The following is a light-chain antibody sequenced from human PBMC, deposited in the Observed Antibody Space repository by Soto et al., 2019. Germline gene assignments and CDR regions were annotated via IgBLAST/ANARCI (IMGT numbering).Light chain of an antibody. V-gene: IGLV2-11*01. CDR2: DVG. CDR3: CSYAGSPRV. CDR1: SSDVGGYNY. J-gene: IGLJ1*01. Sequence: QSALTQPRSVSGSPGQSVTISCTGTSSDVGGYNYVSWYQQHPGKAPKLMIYDVGKRPSGVPDRFSGSKSGNTASLTISGLQAEDEADYYCCSYAGSPRVFGTGTKLTVL.